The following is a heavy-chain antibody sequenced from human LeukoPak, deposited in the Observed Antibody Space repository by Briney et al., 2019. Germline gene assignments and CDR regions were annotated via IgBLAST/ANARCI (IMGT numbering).Heavy chain of an antibody. D-gene: IGHD3-10*01. CDR2: IYYSGTT. J-gene: IGHJ3*02. CDR3: ARDLGIGAFDI. V-gene: IGHV4-39*07. Sequence: SETLSLTCTVSGGSISSRSYYWGWIRQPPEKGLEWIGSIYYSGTTYYNPSLKSRVTISVDTSKNQFSLKLSSVTAADTAVYYCARDLGIGAFDIWGQGTMVTVSS. CDR1: GGSISSRSYY.